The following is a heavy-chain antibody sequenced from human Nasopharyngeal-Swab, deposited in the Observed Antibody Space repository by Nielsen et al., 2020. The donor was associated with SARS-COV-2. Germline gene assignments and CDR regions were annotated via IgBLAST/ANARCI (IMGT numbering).Heavy chain of an antibody. J-gene: IGHJ4*02. Sequence: SETLSLTCAVYGGSFSGYYWSWIRQPPGKGLEWIGEINHSGSTNYNPSLKSRVTISVDTSKHQFSLKLSSVTAADTAVYYCARLPHRDTAMVKAVVLDYWGQGTLVTVSS. CDR3: ARLPHRDTAMVKAVVLDY. D-gene: IGHD5-18*01. CDR2: INHSGST. CDR1: GGSFSGYY. V-gene: IGHV4-34*01.